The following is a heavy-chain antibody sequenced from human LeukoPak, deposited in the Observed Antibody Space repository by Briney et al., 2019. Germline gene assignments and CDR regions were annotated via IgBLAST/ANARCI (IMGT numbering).Heavy chain of an antibody. CDR3: ARGRTYYDFWSGYFRPPYYFDY. V-gene: IGHV4-38-2*02. Sequence: PSETLSLTCTVSGYSISSGYYWSWIRQPPGKGLEWIGEINHSGSTNYNPSLKSRVTISVDTSKNQFSLKLSSVTAADTAVYYCARGRTYYDFWSGYFRPPYYFDYWGQGTLVTVSS. CDR1: GYSISSGYY. D-gene: IGHD3-3*01. J-gene: IGHJ4*02. CDR2: INHSGST.